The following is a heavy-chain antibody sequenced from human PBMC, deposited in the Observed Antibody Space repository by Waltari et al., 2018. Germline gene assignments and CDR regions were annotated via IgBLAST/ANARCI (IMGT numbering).Heavy chain of an antibody. CDR2: IIPIYGTP. V-gene: IGHV1-69*12. D-gene: IGHD1-26*01. CDR1: GGTFGTYA. Sequence: QVHLVQSGAEVRKPGSTVKVSCAAYGGTFGTYALSWVRQAPGQGLEWMGGIIPIYGTPNYAQKFQGRVNVAADELTTTAYMELSSLRSDDTAVYYCAKRIVGGPFDVWGQGTMVTVSS. J-gene: IGHJ3*01. CDR3: AKRIVGGPFDV.